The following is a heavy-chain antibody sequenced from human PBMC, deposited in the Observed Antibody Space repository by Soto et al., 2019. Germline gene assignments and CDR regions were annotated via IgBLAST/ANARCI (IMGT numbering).Heavy chain of an antibody. V-gene: IGHV4-59*12. Sequence: SETLSLTCTVSGGSISSYYWSWIRQPPGKGLEWIGYIYYSGSTNYNPSPKSRVTISVDTSKNQFSLKLSSVTAADTAVYYCARRRVAATLNFDSWGQGTLVTVS. CDR1: GGSISSYY. CDR2: IYYSGST. J-gene: IGHJ4*02. D-gene: IGHD2-15*01. CDR3: ARRRVAATLNFDS.